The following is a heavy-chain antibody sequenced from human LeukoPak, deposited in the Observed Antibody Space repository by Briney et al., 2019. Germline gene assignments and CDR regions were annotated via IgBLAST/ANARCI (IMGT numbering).Heavy chain of an antibody. J-gene: IGHJ4*02. D-gene: IGHD3-10*01. CDR3: ARVGGGMVRGGYFDY. Sequence: GGSLRLSCAASGFTFSSYSMNWVRQAPGKGLEWVSSISSSSSYIYYADSVKGRSTISRDNAKNSLYLQMNSLRAEDTAVYYCARVGGGMVRGGYFDYWGQGTLVTVSS. V-gene: IGHV3-21*01. CDR2: ISSSSSYI. CDR1: GFTFSSYS.